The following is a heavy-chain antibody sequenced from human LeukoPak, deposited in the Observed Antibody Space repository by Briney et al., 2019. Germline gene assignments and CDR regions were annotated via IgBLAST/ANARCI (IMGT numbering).Heavy chain of an antibody. D-gene: IGHD3-22*01. V-gene: IGHV1-18*01. CDR1: GYTFTSYG. CDR3: ARPLSPYYYDSSGFDAFDI. Sequence: ASVKVSCKASGYTFTSYGISWVRQAPGQGLEWMGWISAYNGNTNYAQKLQGRVTMTTDTSTSTAYMELRGLRSDDTAGYYCARPLSPYYYDSSGFDAFDIWGQATMVTVSS. J-gene: IGHJ3*02. CDR2: ISAYNGNT.